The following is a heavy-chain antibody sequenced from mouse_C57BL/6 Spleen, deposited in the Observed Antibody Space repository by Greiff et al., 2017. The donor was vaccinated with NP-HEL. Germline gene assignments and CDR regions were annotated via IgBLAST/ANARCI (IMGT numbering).Heavy chain of an antibody. CDR2: ISNGGGST. J-gene: IGHJ4*01. CDR1: GFTFSDYY. CDR3: ARHVYGNTGGAMDY. V-gene: IGHV5-12*01. D-gene: IGHD2-1*01. Sequence: EVQLQESGGGLVQPGGSLKLSCAASGFTFSDYYMYWVRQTPEKRLEWVAYISNGGGSTYYPDTVKGRFTISRDNAKNTLYLQMSRLKSEDTAMYYCARHVYGNTGGAMDYWGQGTSVTVSS.